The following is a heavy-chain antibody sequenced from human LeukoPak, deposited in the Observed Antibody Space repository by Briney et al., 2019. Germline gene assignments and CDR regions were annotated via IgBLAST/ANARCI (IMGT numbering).Heavy chain of an antibody. D-gene: IGHD3-10*02. J-gene: IGHJ6*03. CDR1: GFTVSNNY. Sequence: GGSLRLSCAASGFTVSNNYMIWVRQAPGKGLECISVIYSGGRSFYADSVKGRFTISRDNSENTLFLQMNNQRAEDTAVYYCAGVASNVPFYYYMDVWGKGSTVTVSS. CDR2: IYSGGRS. V-gene: IGHV3-66*02. CDR3: AGVASNVPFYYYMDV.